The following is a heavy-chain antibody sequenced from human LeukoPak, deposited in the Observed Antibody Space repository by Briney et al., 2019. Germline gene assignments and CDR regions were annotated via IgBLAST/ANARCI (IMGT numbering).Heavy chain of an antibody. J-gene: IGHJ6*02. Sequence: PSQTLSLTCTVSGGSISSGSYYWSWIRQPAGKGLEWIGRIYTSGSTNYNPSLKSRVTISVDTSKNQFSLKLSSVTAADTAVYYCAREREDLTGRDYYGMDVWGQGTTVTVSS. V-gene: IGHV4-61*02. CDR3: AREREDLTGRDYYGMDV. CDR2: IYTSGST. CDR1: GGSISSGSYY. D-gene: IGHD1-20*01.